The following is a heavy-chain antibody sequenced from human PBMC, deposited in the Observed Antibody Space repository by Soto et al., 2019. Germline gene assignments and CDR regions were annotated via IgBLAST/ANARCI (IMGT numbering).Heavy chain of an antibody. CDR3: ARVSRERTYYDFWSGYPYYYYGMDV. D-gene: IGHD3-3*01. CDR1: GYTFTSYG. CDR2: ISAYNGNT. V-gene: IGHV1-18*01. J-gene: IGHJ6*02. Sequence: QVQLVQSGAEVKKPGASVKVSCKASGYTFTSYGISWVRQAPGQGLEWMGWISAYNGNTNYAQKLQGRVTMTTDTPKSIAYREMRRLRSDDTAVYYCARVSRERTYYDFWSGYPYYYYGMDVWGQGTTVTVSS.